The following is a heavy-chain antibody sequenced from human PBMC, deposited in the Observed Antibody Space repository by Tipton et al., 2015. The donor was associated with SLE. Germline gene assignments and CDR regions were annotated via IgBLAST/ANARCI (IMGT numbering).Heavy chain of an antibody. CDR2: IYYSGST. D-gene: IGHD1-26*01. V-gene: IGHV4-59*01. J-gene: IGHJ3*02. CDR3: ARGGSCWLDAFDI. Sequence: TLSLTCTVSGGSISSYYWSWIRQPPGKGLEWIGYIYYSGSTNYNPSLKSRVTISVDTSKNQFSLKLSSVTAADTPVYYCARGGSCWLDAFDIWGQGTMVTVSS. CDR1: GGSISSYY.